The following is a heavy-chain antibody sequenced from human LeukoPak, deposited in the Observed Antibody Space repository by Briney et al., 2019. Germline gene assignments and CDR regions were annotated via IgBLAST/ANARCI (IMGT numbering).Heavy chain of an antibody. CDR3: ARAPFCDSTSCYTGHNWFDP. CDR2: INPNGGGT. V-gene: IGHV1-2*02. J-gene: IGHJ5*02. CDR1: GYTFTGYY. Sequence: ASVKVSCKASGYTFTGYYMHWVRQAPGQGLEWMGWINPNGGGTNYAQRFQGRVTMTRDTSISTAYMELNRVRTDDAAIYYCARAPFCDSTSCYTGHNWFDPWGQGTLVTVSS. D-gene: IGHD2-2*02.